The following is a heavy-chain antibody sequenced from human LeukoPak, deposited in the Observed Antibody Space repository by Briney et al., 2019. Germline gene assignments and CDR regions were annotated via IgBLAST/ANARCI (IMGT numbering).Heavy chain of an antibody. CDR3: AVISGYSSSWDDDY. J-gene: IGHJ4*02. V-gene: IGHV1-2*02. D-gene: IGHD6-13*01. Sequence: ASVKVSCKASGFTFTAYYMHWVRQAPGQGLEWMGWINPNSGGTNYAQKFQGRVTMTRDTSISTAYMELSRLRSDDTAVYYCAVISGYSSSWDDDYWGQGTLVTVSS. CDR2: INPNSGGT. CDR1: GFTFTAYY.